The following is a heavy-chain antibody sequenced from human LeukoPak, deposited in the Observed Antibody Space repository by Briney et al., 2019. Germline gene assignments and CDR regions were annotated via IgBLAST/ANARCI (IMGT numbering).Heavy chain of an antibody. CDR2: ISGNSGSI. CDR1: GFTFDDYA. D-gene: IGHD1-7*01. J-gene: IGHJ4*02. CDR3: ARMNYISSGWGAPFDY. V-gene: IGHV3-9*01. Sequence: GGSLRLSCAASGFTFDDYAMHWVRQAPGRGLEWVSGISGNSGSIGYVDSVKGRFTISRDNAKNSLYLQMNSLRAEDTAVYYCARMNYISSGWGAPFDYWGQGTLVTVSS.